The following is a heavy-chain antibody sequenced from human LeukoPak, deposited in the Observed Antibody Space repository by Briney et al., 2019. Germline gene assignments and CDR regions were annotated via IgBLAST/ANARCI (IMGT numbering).Heavy chain of an antibody. J-gene: IGHJ4*02. D-gene: IGHD6-13*01. V-gene: IGHV3-23*01. CDR2: ISGSGGST. CDR1: GFTFSTYA. CDR3: AKTRPLDSSSWSHGDY. Sequence: GGSLRLSCAASGFTFSTYAMSWVRQAPGKGLEWVSAISGSGGSTYYADSVKGRFTISRDNSKNTLYLQMNSLRAEDTAVYYCAKTRPLDSSSWSHGDYWGQGTLVTVSS.